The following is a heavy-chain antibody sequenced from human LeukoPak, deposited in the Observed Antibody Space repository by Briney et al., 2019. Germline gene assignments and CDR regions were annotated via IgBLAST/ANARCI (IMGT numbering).Heavy chain of an antibody. D-gene: IGHD2-15*01. CDR3: ARDQILGAFDI. J-gene: IGHJ3*02. V-gene: IGHV1-2*02. Sequence: GASVKVSCKASGYTFTGYYMHWVRQAPGQGLEWMGWINPNSGGTNYAQKFQGRVTMTRDTFISTAYMELSRLRSDDTAVYYRARDQILGAFDIWGQGTMVTVSS. CDR2: INPNSGGT. CDR1: GYTFTGYY.